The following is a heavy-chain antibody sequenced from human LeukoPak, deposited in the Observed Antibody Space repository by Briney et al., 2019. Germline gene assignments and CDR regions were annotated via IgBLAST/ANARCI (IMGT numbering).Heavy chain of an antibody. CDR1: GFTFSSYW. V-gene: IGHV3-7*01. CDR2: IKQDGSEK. Sequence: GGSLRLSCAASGFTFSSYWMSWVRQAPGKGLEWVANIKQDGSEKYYVDSVKGRFTISRENATNSLYLQMNSLRAEDTAVYYCARTKVGTIFGVVTENWFDPWGQGTLVTVSS. CDR3: ARTKVGTIFGVVTENWFDP. D-gene: IGHD3-3*01. J-gene: IGHJ5*02.